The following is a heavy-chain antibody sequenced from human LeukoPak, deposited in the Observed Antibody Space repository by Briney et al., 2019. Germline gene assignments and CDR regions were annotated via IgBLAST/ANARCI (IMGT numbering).Heavy chain of an antibody. CDR3: AKAPVTTCRGAYCYPFDY. J-gene: IGHJ4*02. Sequence: GGTLRLSCVGSGFTFNTYGMTWVRQTPGKGLEWVSTISASGDSTHHADSVKGRFAISRDNSKNTLFLQMNRLRPEDAAVYYCAKAPVTTCRGAYCYPFDYWGQGTLVTVSS. CDR1: GFTFNTYG. V-gene: IGHV3-23*01. CDR2: ISASGDST. D-gene: IGHD2-21*01.